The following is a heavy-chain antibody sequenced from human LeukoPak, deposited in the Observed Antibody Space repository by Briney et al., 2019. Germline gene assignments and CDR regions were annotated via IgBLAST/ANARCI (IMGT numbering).Heavy chain of an antibody. CDR3: ARAVYDSSGYYPFDY. D-gene: IGHD3-22*01. CDR2: ISAYNGNT. V-gene: IGHV1-18*01. J-gene: IGHJ4*02. Sequence: ASVKVSCKASGGTFSSYTISWVRQAPGQGLEWMGWISAYNGNTNYAQKLQGRVTMTTDTSTSTAYMELRSLRSDDTAVYYCARAVYDSSGYYPFDYWGQGTLVTVSS. CDR1: GGTFSSYT.